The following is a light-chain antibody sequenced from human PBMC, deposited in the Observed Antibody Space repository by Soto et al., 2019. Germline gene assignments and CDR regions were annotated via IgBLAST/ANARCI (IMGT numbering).Light chain of an antibody. CDR2: GAS. Sequence: EIVLTQSPGTLSLSPGERATLSCRASQSVSSSYLAWYQQKPGQAPRLLIYGASSSATGIPDRFSGSGSGTDFTLTISRLEPEDFAVYYCQQYGSSPGTFGQGTKV. CDR3: QQYGSSPGT. J-gene: IGKJ1*01. CDR1: QSVSSSY. V-gene: IGKV3-20*01.